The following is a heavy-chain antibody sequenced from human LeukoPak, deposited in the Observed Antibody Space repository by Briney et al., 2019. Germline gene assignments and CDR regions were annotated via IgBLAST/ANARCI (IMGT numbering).Heavy chain of an antibody. CDR1: GGSISSSSYY. J-gene: IGHJ5*02. CDR3: ARRLKTRRLSVPGSYDP. D-gene: IGHD6-6*01. CDR2: INHSGST. Sequence: SETLSLTCTVSGGSISSSSYYWGWIRQPPGKGLEWIGEINHSGSTNYNPSLKSRVTISVDTSKNQFSLKLSSVTAADTAVYYCARRLKTRRLSVPGSYDPWGQGTLVTVSS. V-gene: IGHV4-39*07.